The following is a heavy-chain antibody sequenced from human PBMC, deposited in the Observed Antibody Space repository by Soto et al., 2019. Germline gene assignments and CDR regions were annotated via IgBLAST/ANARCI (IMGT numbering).Heavy chain of an antibody. CDR3: AKGGTRVVVAAGDAFDI. J-gene: IGHJ3*02. V-gene: IGHV3-30*18. CDR2: ISYDGSNK. CDR1: GFTFSSYG. Sequence: GGSLRLSCSASGFTFSSYGMHWVRQAPGKGLEWVAVISYDGSNKYYADSVKGRFTISRDNSKNTLYLQMNSLRAEDTAVYYCAKGGTRVVVAAGDAFDIWGQGTMV. D-gene: IGHD2-15*01.